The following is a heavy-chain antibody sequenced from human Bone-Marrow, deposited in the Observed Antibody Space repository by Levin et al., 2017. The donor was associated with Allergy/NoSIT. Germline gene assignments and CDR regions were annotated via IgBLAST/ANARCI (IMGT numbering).Heavy chain of an antibody. D-gene: IGHD6-13*01. CDR2: INPSGGST. V-gene: IGHV1-46*01. CDR3: ARSCSSWLYY. Sequence: GESLKISCKASGYTFTSYYMHWVRQAPGQGLEWMGIINPSGGSTSYAQKFQGRVTMTRDTSTSTVYMELSSLRSEDTAVYYCARSCSSWLYYWGQGTLVTVSS. CDR1: GYTFTSYY. J-gene: IGHJ4*02.